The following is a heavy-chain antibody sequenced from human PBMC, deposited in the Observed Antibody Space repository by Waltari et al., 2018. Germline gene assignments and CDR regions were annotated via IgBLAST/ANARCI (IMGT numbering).Heavy chain of an antibody. D-gene: IGHD3-22*01. CDR3: ANAPLYDNDATLRFKV. Sequence: EEQLVESGGGVVQPGRSLRLSCAAFGFTFEDNAMHWDRQRPGQRLECVSCISWNSQIKSYAYSLKGRFTISRDNAKNSLYLQINSLKSDDTSLFYCANAPLYDNDATLRFKVWSQGTLVTVSS. J-gene: IGHJ4*02. CDR1: GFTFEDNA. V-gene: IGHV3-9*01. CDR2: ISWNSQIK.